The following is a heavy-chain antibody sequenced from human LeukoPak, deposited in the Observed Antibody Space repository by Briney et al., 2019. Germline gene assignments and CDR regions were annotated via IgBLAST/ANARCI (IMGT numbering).Heavy chain of an antibody. J-gene: IGHJ4*02. CDR3: AHRLHYYDTDGYYHPFDY. D-gene: IGHD3-22*01. V-gene: IGHV2-5*02. Sequence: SGPTLVNPTETLTLTCTVSGFSLSTTGVGVGWIRQPPGKALEWLALIYWDDDKRYSPSLKSRLTITKDTSANQVVLTMTNTDPADTATYYCAHRLHYYDTDGYYHPFDYWGQGTLVTVSS. CDR1: GFSLSTTGVG. CDR2: IYWDDDK.